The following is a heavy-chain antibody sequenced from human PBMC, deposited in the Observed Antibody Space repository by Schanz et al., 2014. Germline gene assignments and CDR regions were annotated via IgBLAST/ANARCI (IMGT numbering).Heavy chain of an antibody. CDR1: GVSIGGYY. V-gene: IGHV4-59*08. J-gene: IGHJ6*02. D-gene: IGHD1-26*01. CDR3: ARLGVGDKAYYYYGTDV. CDR2: IFFSGST. Sequence: QVQLQESGPGLVKPSETLSLTCTVSGVSIGGYYWSWIRQPPGKGLEWIGYIFFSGSTTYNPSFNGRGTIPLDMTMTQFALTRSSVTAADTAVYYCARLGVGDKAYYYYGTDVWGQGTTVLVSS.